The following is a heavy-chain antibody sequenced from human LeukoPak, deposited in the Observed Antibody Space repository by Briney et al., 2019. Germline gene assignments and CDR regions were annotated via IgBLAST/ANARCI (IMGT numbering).Heavy chain of an antibody. Sequence: SETLSLTCTVSGGSISSYYWSWIRQPPGKGLEWIGYIYYSGSTNYNPSLKSRVAISVDTSKNQFSLKLSSVTAADTAVYYCARKAGSIAVGFDYWGQGTLVTVSS. CDR1: GGSISSYY. V-gene: IGHV4-59*12. D-gene: IGHD6-6*01. CDR2: IYYSGST. J-gene: IGHJ4*02. CDR3: ARKAGSIAVGFDY.